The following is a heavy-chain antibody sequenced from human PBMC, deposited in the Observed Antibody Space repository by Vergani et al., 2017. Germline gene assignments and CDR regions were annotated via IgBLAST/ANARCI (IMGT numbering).Heavy chain of an antibody. J-gene: IGHJ4*02. D-gene: IGHD2-21*02. CDR3: AREKLAYCGGDCYSSYFDY. V-gene: IGHV4-61*10. Sequence: QVQLPESGPGLVKPSETLSLTCTVSGGSVSSGSYYWSWIRQPAGKGLEWIGYIYYSGSTNYNPSLKSRVTISVDTSKNQFSLKLSSVTAADTAVYYCAREKLAYCGGDCYSSYFDYWGQGTLVTVSS. CDR1: GGSVSSGSYY. CDR2: IYYSGST.